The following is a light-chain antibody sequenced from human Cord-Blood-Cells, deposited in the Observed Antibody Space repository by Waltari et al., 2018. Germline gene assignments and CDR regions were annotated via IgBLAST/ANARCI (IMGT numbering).Light chain of an antibody. CDR1: QSISSY. CDR3: QQSYSTPWT. V-gene: IGKV1-39*01. J-gene: IGKJ1*01. CDR2: AAS. Sequence: IQLTQPASSLSASVGDRVTITCRASQSISSYLNWYQQKPGKAPKLMIYAASSLQRGVPSRFSGSGSGTDFTLTISSLQAEDFATYYCQQSYSTPWTFGQGTKVEIK.